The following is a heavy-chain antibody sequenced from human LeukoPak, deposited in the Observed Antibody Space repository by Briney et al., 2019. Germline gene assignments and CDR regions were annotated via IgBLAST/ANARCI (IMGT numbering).Heavy chain of an antibody. CDR2: IWYDGSNK. D-gene: IGHD6-13*01. Sequence: PGGSLRLSCAASGFTFSSYGMHWVRQAPGKGLEWVAVIWYDGSNKYYADSVKGRFTISRDNSKNTPYLQMNSLRAEDTAVYYCAGDSSSSRAAVDWGQGTLVTVSS. J-gene: IGHJ4*02. V-gene: IGHV3-33*01. CDR1: GFTFSSYG. CDR3: AGDSSSSRAAVD.